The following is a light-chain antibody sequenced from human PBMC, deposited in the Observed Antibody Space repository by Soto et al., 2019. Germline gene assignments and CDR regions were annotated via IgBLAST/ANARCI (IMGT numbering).Light chain of an antibody. Sequence: EIVMTQSPATLSVSPGERATLSCSASQSVDNNLACYQQQPGQAPRLLVDAASTRATCLPAKYSGSGSGTEFTLNISSLQSEDFAVYYCQQYNDWPQTVGQGTKGEI. CDR2: AAS. J-gene: IGKJ1*01. V-gene: IGKV3-15*01. CDR1: QSVDNN. CDR3: QQYNDWPQT.